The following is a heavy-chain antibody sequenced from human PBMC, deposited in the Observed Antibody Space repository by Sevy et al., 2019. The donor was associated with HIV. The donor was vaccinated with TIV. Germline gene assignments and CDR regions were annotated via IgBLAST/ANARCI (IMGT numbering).Heavy chain of an antibody. CDR1: GGTFSSYA. CDR2: IIPIFGTA. J-gene: IGHJ6*02. CDR3: ARGYCSSTGCYGYTYYYYGMDV. V-gene: IGHV1-69*13. D-gene: IGHD2-2*01. Sequence: ASVKVSCKASGGTFSSYAISWVRQAPGQGLEWMGGIIPIFGTANYAQKFQGRVTITADESTSTAYMGLSSLGSEDTAVYYCARGYCSSTGCYGYTYYYYGMDVWGQGTTVTVSS.